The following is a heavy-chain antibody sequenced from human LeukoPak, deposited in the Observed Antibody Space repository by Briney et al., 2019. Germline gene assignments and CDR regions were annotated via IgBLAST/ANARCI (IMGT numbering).Heavy chain of an antibody. J-gene: IGHJ4*02. D-gene: IGHD3-22*01. Sequence: ASVKVSCKASGYTFTSYGISWVRQAPGQGLEWMGWISAYNGNTNYAQKLQGRVTMTTDTSTSTAYMELRSLRSDDTAVYYCAGAVYYYDSSGPFDYWGQGTLVTVSS. CDR2: ISAYNGNT. V-gene: IGHV1-18*01. CDR3: AGAVYYYDSSGPFDY. CDR1: GYTFTSYG.